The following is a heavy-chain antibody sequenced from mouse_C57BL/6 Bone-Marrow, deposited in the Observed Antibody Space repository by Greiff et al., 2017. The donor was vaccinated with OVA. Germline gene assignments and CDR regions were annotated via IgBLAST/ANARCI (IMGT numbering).Heavy chain of an antibody. Sequence: QVQLKQSGAELARPGASVKLSCKASGYTFTSYGISWVKQRTGQGLEWIGEIYPRSGNTYYNEKFKGKATLTADKSSSTAYMELRSLTSEDSAVYFCARSDYGSPWFAYWGQGTLVTVSA. CDR1: GYTFTSYG. CDR2: IYPRSGNT. V-gene: IGHV1-81*01. D-gene: IGHD1-1*01. J-gene: IGHJ3*01. CDR3: ARSDYGSPWFAY.